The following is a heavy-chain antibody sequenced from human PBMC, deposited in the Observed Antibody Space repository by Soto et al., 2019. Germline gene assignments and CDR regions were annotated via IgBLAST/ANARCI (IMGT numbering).Heavy chain of an antibody. CDR3: ARDLNYYDYVWGSYRSDAFDI. Sequence: QVQPQESGPGLVKPSQTLSLTCTVSGGSISSGDYYWSWIRQPPGKGLEWIGYIYYSGSTYYNPSLKSRVTISVDTSKNQFSLKLSSVTAADTAVYYCARDLNYYDYVWGSYRSDAFDIWGQGTMVTVSS. CDR1: GGSISSGDYY. J-gene: IGHJ3*02. D-gene: IGHD3-16*02. CDR2: IYYSGST. V-gene: IGHV4-30-4*01.